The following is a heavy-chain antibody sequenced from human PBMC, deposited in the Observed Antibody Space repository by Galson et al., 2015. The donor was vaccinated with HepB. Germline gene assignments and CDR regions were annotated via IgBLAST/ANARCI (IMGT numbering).Heavy chain of an antibody. J-gene: IGHJ4*02. CDR2: IKQDGSEK. V-gene: IGHV3-7*03. CDR3: ARDSDTYYYDFWSGFTSVPLNY. CDR1: GFTFSSYW. D-gene: IGHD3-3*01. Sequence: SLRLSCAASGFTFSSYWMSWVRQAPGKGLEWVANIKQDGSEKYYVDSVKGRFTISRDNARNSLYLQMNSLRAEDTAVYYCARDSDTYYYDFWSGFTSVPLNYWGQGTLVTVSS.